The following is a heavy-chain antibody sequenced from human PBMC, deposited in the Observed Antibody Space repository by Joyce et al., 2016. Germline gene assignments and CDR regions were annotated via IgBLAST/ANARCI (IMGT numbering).Heavy chain of an antibody. Sequence: EVQLVESGGGLVQPGGSLRLSCAASGFSFSGYWIHWVRQVPGKGLVWVSRINTDGSSTRFADAVKGRFTISRDNAKNTLYLQMNSLRAEDTAVYYCVRGISARPGGPNWFDPWGQGTLVTVSS. J-gene: IGHJ5*02. CDR3: VRGISARPGGPNWFDP. V-gene: IGHV3-74*01. D-gene: IGHD6-6*01. CDR1: GFSFSGYW. CDR2: INTDGSST.